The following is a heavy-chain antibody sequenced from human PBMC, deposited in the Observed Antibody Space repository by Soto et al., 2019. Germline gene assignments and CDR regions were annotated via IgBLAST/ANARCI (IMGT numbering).Heavy chain of an antibody. J-gene: IGHJ4*02. CDR1: GGSVSSGSYY. CDR2: IYYSGST. CDR3: AREQVPYYYDSSGYLVDY. Sequence: SETLSLTCTVSGGSVSSGSYYWSWIRQLPGKGLEWIGYIYYSGSTNYNPSLKSRVTISVDTSKNQFSLKLSSVTAADTAVYYCAREQVPYYYDSSGYLVDYWGQGTLVTVSS. D-gene: IGHD3-22*01. V-gene: IGHV4-61*01.